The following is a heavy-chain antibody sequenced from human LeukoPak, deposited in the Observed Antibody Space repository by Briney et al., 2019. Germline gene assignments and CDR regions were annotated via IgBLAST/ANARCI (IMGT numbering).Heavy chain of an antibody. J-gene: IGHJ4*02. Sequence: GESLKISCKGSGYSFTSYWIGWVRQMPGKGLEWMGNIYPGDSDTRYSPSFQGQVTISADKSITTAYLQWSSLKASDTAMYYCARREYNSGLRYFDYWGQGTLVTVSS. D-gene: IGHD1-1*01. CDR3: ARREYNSGLRYFDY. CDR1: GYSFTSYW. V-gene: IGHV5-51*01. CDR2: IYPGDSDT.